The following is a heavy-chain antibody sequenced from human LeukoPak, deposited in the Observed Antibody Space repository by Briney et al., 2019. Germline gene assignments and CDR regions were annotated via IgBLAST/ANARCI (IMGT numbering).Heavy chain of an antibody. D-gene: IGHD1-26*01. V-gene: IGHV3-7*01. J-gene: IGHJ6*03. CDR1: GFTFSSYW. Sequence: GGSPRLSCAASGFTFSSYWMSWVRQAPGKGLEWVANIKQDGSEKYYVDSVKGRFTISRDNAKNSLYLQMNSLRAEDTAVYYCARALKGVRRRIAGDTTFEYYYYMDVWGKGTTVTISS. CDR2: IKQDGSEK. CDR3: ARALKGVRRRIAGDTTFEYYYYMDV.